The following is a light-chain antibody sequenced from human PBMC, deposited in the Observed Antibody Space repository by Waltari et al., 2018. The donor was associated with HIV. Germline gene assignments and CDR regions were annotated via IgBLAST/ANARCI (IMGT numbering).Light chain of an antibody. CDR3: QAWDSRSVV. CDR1: KLGDKF. Sequence: SYALTQPPSVSVSPGQTATITCSGDKLGDKFTSWYQQKAGQSPLLVIYQDAKRPSGSPERFSGSNSGKTATLTISGAQAVDEADYYCQAWDSRSVVFGGGTKLTVL. J-gene: IGLJ2*01. V-gene: IGLV3-1*01. CDR2: QDA.